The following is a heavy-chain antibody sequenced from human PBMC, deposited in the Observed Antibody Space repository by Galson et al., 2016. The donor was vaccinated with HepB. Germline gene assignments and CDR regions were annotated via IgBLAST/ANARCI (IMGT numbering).Heavy chain of an antibody. CDR1: GYSISGSSGFF. D-gene: IGHD2-15*01. CDR3: VRDTAYYRGGSDY. Sequence: TLSLTCGVSGYSISGSSGFFWAWIRQPRGKGLEWIGSISESGTTYYNPSLRSRVVISVDTPNNQFSLTLRSATAADTGLFYCVRDTAYYRGGSDYWGQGTLVTVSS. CDR2: ISESGTT. V-gene: IGHV4-38-2*02. J-gene: IGHJ4*02.